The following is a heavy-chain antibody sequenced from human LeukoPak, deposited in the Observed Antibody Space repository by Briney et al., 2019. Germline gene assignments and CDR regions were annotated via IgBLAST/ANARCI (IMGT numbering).Heavy chain of an antibody. CDR1: GFMFSTYW. CDR3: AKGAVAGLLDAFDI. Sequence: GGSLRLSCAASGFMFSTYWMSWVRQAPGEGLEWVALVNQDGTEKYYVDSVKGRFTISRDNAKNSLYLQMNSLRAEDMALYYCAKGAVAGLLDAFDIWGQGTMVTVSS. CDR2: VNQDGTEK. J-gene: IGHJ3*02. D-gene: IGHD6-19*01. V-gene: IGHV3-7*03.